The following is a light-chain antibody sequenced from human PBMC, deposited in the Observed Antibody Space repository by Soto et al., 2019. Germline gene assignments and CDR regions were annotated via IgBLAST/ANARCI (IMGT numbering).Light chain of an antibody. Sequence: EIVLTQSPGTLSLSPGERATLSCRASQSFNNTYLAWYQQKPGQAPRLLIYGASTRATGIPARFTGSGSGTEFILTITSLQPDDFATYYCQHYNSYSRTFGQGTKVDIK. CDR2: GAS. J-gene: IGKJ1*01. V-gene: IGKV3-20*01. CDR3: QHYNSYSRT. CDR1: QSFNNTY.